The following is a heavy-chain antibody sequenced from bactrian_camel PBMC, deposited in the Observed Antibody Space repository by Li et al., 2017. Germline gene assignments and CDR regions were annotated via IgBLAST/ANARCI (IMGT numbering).Heavy chain of an antibody. Sequence: HVQLVESGGGSVQAGGSLRLSCAGTGIHLSSAFCMGWFRQVPGKEREGVASIRPGATTTAYASSVRGRFSISLDTAKNTLYLQLNSLKSEDASVYYCATQGEWAYINWGQGTQVTVS. D-gene: IGHD1*01. J-gene: IGHJ4*01. CDR1: GIHLSSAFC. CDR2: IRPGATTT. CDR3: ATQGEWAYIN. V-gene: IGHV3S1*01.